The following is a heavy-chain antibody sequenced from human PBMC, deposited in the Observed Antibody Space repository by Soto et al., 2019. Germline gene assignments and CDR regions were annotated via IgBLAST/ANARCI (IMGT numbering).Heavy chain of an antibody. V-gene: IGHV5-51*01. CDR1: GTFFSNYW. Sequence: PGASLKISCKGSGTFFSNYWIAWVRQMPGKGLEWMGVIFVGDSDTRYSPSFEGQVTISADKSISTVYLQWDSLKASDTAIPYCARRWGSSVAVRSPGDWEQETQCAASS. J-gene: IGHJ4*02. D-gene: IGHD2-2*01. CDR3: ARRWGSSVAVRSPGD. CDR2: IFVGDSDT.